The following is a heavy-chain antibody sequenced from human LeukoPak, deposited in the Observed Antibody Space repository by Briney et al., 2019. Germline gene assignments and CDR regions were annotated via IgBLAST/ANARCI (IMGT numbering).Heavy chain of an antibody. CDR2: VNSGGST. CDR1: GFTFSSYS. D-gene: IGHD6-13*01. V-gene: IGHV3-23*01. Sequence: GGSLRLSCAASGFTFSSYSMSWVRQAPGKGLEWVSSVNSGGSTFYADSVKGRFTISRDNSQNTLYLQMNSLTAEDTAVYYCAKRAAGYYFDHWGQGTLVTVSS. CDR3: AKRAAGYYFDH. J-gene: IGHJ4*02.